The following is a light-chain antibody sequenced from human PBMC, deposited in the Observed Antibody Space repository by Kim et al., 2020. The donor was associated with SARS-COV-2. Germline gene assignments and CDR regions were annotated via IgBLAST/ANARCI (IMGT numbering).Light chain of an antibody. Sequence: EIVLTQSPGTLSLSPGVRATLSCRASQSVSSSYLAWYQQRLGQAPRLLIYGGSSRATGIPDRFRGSGSGTDFTLTISRLEPEDFAVYYCQHYGSSSWTFGHGTKVDIK. CDR1: QSVSSSY. V-gene: IGKV3-20*01. J-gene: IGKJ1*01. CDR3: QHYGSSSWT. CDR2: GGS.